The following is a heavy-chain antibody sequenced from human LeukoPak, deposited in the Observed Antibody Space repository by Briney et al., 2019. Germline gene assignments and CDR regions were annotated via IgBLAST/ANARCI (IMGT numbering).Heavy chain of an antibody. J-gene: IGHJ4*02. V-gene: IGHV3-15*01. Sequence: GGSLRLSCAASGFTFSNAWMSWVRQAPGKGLEWVGRIKRKTDGGTTEYAAPVKGRFTISRDDSKNTLYLQMNSLKTEDTAVYYCTTDLHVYWGQGTLVTVSS. CDR2: IKRKTDGGTT. CDR1: GFTFSNAW. CDR3: TTDLHVY.